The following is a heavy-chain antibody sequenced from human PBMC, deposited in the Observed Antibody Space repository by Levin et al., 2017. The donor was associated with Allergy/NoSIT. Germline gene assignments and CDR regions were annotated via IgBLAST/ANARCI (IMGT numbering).Heavy chain of an antibody. D-gene: IGHD6-13*01. CDR2: GHYSGST. CDR3: ARATRSSLIYYFDY. Sequence: SQTLSLTCTVSGDSISRFYWSWIRQPPGRGLEWIGNGHYSGSTNYNPSLKSRVTILVDTSKDQFSLKLSSVTAADTAVYYCARATRSSLIYYFDYWGQGTLVTVSS. CDR1: GDSISRFY. V-gene: IGHV4-59*01. J-gene: IGHJ4*02.